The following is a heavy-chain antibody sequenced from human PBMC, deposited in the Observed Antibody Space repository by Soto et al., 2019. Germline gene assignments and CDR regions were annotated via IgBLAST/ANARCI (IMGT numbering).Heavy chain of an antibody. CDR2: IYYSGST. CDR3: ARVRQLAIDY. J-gene: IGHJ4*02. D-gene: IGHD6-13*01. CDR1: GGSISSSSYY. V-gene: IGHV4-39*01. Sequence: SETLSLTCTVSGGSISSSSYYWGWIRQPPGKGLEWIGSIYYSGSTYYNPSLKSRVTISVDTSKNQFSLKLSSVTAADTAVYYCARVRQLAIDYWGQGTLVTVFS.